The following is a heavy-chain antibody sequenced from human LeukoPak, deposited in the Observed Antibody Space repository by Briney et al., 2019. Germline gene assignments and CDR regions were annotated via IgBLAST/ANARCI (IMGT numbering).Heavy chain of an antibody. Sequence: GGSLRLSCAASGFTFSSYAMSWVRQAPGKGLEWVSAISGSGGSTYYADSVKGRFTISRDNSKNTLYLQMNSLRAEDTAVYYCAKDSEMITFGGARGYRAFDIWGQGTMVTVSS. J-gene: IGHJ3*02. CDR1: GFTFSSYA. D-gene: IGHD3-16*01. CDR2: ISGSGGST. CDR3: AKDSEMITFGGARGYRAFDI. V-gene: IGHV3-23*01.